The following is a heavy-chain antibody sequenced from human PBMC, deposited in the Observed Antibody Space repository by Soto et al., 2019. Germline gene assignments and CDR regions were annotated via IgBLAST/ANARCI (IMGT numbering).Heavy chain of an antibody. CDR3: ARSSGIVVVTATLDY. J-gene: IGHJ4*02. CDR2: IIPIFGTA. CDR1: RYSFIKYG. D-gene: IGHD2-21*02. V-gene: IGHV1-69*13. Sequence: SVKVSFRGFRYSFIKYGINWVREAPGQGLEWMGGIIPIFGTANYAQKFQGRVTITADESTSTAYMELSSLRSEDTAVYYCARSSGIVVVTATLDYWGQGTLVTVSS.